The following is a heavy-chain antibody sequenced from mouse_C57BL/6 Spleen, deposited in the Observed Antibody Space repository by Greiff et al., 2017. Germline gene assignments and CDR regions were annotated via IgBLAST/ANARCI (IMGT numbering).Heavy chain of an antibody. Sequence: QVQLQQSGPGLVAPSQSLSITCTVSGFSFTSYGVSWVRQPPGKGLEWMGVIWGDGSTNYHSALISRLSIRKDNSKGQVFLKLNSLQTDDTATYYCAKPGDGYDWFAYWGQGTLVTVSA. J-gene: IGHJ3*01. CDR3: AKPGDGYDWFAY. V-gene: IGHV2-3*01. CDR1: GFSFTSYG. CDR2: IWGDGST. D-gene: IGHD2-2*01.